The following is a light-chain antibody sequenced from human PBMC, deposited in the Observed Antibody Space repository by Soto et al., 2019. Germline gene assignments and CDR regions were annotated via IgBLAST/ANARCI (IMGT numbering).Light chain of an antibody. Sequence: QSVLTQPRSVSGSPGQSVTISCTGTSSDVGGYNYVSWYQQHPGKAPKLMIYDVSKRPSGVPDRFSGSKSGNTASLTISGLQAEHEADYYCCSYAGSYTFVVFGGGTKLTVL. J-gene: IGLJ2*01. CDR2: DVS. V-gene: IGLV2-11*01. CDR1: SSDVGGYNY. CDR3: CSYAGSYTFVV.